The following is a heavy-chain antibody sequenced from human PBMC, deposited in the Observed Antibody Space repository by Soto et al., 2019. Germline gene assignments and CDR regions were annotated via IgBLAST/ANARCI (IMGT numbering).Heavy chain of an antibody. J-gene: IGHJ5*02. CDR1: GFDVSHNY. CDR3: ARDRNDLSTGYSPIGGFDP. CDR2: IYTAGDT. V-gene: IGHV3-66*01. Sequence: GGSLRLSCAASGFDVSHNYMSWVRQATGKGLEWVSNIYTAGDTYYADSVKGRFTVSRDRATNTVFLQMNSLRGDDSAIYYCARDRNDLSTGYSPIGGFDPWGQGTQVTVSS. D-gene: IGHD3-9*01.